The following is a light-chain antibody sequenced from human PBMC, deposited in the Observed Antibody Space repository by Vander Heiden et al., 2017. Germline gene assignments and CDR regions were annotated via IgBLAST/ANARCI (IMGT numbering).Light chain of an antibody. CDR3: QQLNSYPT. CDR1: QGISSY. V-gene: IGKV1-9*01. J-gene: IGKJ3*01. CDR2: AAS. Sequence: DIQLTQSPPFLSASVGDRVTTTCPATQGISSYSPWYQQKPGKATKLLIYAASTVQRGVPSRFSGRGSGTEITLTISSLHPEEFATYCYQQLNSYPTFGPGTKVDIK.